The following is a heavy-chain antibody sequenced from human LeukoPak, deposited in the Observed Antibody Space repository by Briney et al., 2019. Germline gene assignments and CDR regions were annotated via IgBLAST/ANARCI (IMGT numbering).Heavy chain of an antibody. J-gene: IGHJ4*02. CDR3: TRGDSTNKNDY. CDR2: INHSGST. V-gene: IGHV4-34*01. CDR1: GGSFSGYY. Sequence: PSETLSLTCAVSGGSFSGYYWSWVRQPPGKGLEWIGEINHSGSTNYNPSLKSRVTISVDTSKNQFSLKLRSVTAADTAVYYCTRGDSTNKNDYWGQGTLVTVSS. D-gene: IGHD1/OR15-1a*01.